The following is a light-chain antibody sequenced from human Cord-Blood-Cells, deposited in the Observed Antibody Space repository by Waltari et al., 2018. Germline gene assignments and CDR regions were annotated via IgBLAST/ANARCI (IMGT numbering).Light chain of an antibody. CDR2: QDS. J-gene: IGLJ2*01. CDR3: QAWDSSTVV. Sequence: SYELTLPPSVSVSPVQPASITCSGEHVGDKYACWYQQKPGQSPVLVIYQDSKRPSGIPERFAGSNSGNTATLTISGTQAMDEADYYCQAWDSSTVVFGGGTKLTVL. CDR1: HVGDKY. V-gene: IGLV3-1*01.